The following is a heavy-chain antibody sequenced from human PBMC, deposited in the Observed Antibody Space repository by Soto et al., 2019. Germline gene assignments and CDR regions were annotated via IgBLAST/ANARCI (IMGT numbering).Heavy chain of an antibody. CDR3: ARDLLGILTGYYGWFDP. CDR1: GYTFTSYA. J-gene: IGHJ5*02. Sequence: EASVKVSCKASGYTFTSYAMHWVRQAPGQRLEWMGWINAGNGNTKYSQKFQGRVTITRDTSASTAYMELSSLRSEDTAVYYCARDLLGILTGYYGWFDPWGQETLVTVSS. D-gene: IGHD3-9*01. CDR2: INAGNGNT. V-gene: IGHV1-3*01.